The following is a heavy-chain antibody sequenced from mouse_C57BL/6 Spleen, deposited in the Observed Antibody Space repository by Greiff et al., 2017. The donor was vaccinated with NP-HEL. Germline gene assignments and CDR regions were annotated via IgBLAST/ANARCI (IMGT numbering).Heavy chain of an antibody. J-gene: IGHJ2*01. V-gene: IGHV1-52*01. CDR1: GYTFTSYW. D-gene: IGHD2-4*01. Sequence: QVQLQQPGAELVRPGSSVKLSCKASGYTFTSYWMHWVKQRPIQGLEWIGNIDPSDSETHYNQKFKDKATLTVDKSSSTAYMQLSSLTSEDSAVYYCARFGDYDERSYFDYWGQGTTLTVSS. CDR2: IDPSDSET. CDR3: ARFGDYDERSYFDY.